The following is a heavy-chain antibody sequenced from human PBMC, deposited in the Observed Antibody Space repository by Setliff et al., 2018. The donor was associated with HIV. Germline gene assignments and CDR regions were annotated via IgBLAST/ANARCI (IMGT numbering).Heavy chain of an antibody. CDR3: GGRGGDILTGPDAFDI. J-gene: IGHJ3*02. CDR2: IYHSGSS. D-gene: IGHD3-9*01. Sequence: SETLSLTCAVSGYSISSGYYWGWSRQPPGKGLEGFGNIYHSGSSYSNPSLTSRLTLSIDTTKNHVSLKLRSLTAAETAVFYCGGRGGDILTGPDAFDIWGRGTMVTVSS. CDR1: GYSISSGYY. V-gene: IGHV4-38-2*01.